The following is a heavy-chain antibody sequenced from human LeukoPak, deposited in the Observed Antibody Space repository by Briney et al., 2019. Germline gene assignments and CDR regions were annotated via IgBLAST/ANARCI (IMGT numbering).Heavy chain of an antibody. D-gene: IGHD6-6*01. CDR2: ISGSSGST. V-gene: IGHV3-23*01. Sequence: GGSLRLSCAASGFTFSSYAMSWVRQAPGKGLEWVSAISGSSGSTYYADSVKGRFTISRDNSKNTLYLQMNSLRAEDTAVYYCAKDQKYSSSGPPHGWFDPWGQGTLVTVSS. J-gene: IGHJ5*02. CDR1: GFTFSSYA. CDR3: AKDQKYSSSGPPHGWFDP.